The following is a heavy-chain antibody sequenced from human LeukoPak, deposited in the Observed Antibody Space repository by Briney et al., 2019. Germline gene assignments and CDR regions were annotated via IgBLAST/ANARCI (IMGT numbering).Heavy chain of an antibody. D-gene: IGHD6-13*01. CDR1: GGSISSSSYY. V-gene: IGHV4-39*01. Sequence: PSETLSLTCTVSGGSISSSSYYWGWIRQPPGKGLEWIGSIYYSGSTYYNPSLKSRVTISVGTSKNQFSLKLSSVTAADTAVYYCARHIAAAPYYFDYWGQGTLVTVSS. CDR3: ARHIAAAPYYFDY. J-gene: IGHJ4*02. CDR2: IYYSGST.